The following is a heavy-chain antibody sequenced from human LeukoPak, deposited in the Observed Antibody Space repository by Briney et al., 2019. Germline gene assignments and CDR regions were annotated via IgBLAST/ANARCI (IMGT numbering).Heavy chain of an antibody. J-gene: IGHJ6*03. CDR3: ARRGVSSSSYYYYYMDV. D-gene: IGHD6-6*01. Sequence: ASVKVSCKASGYTFTSYDINWVRQATGQGLEWMGWMNPNSGNTGYAQKFQGRVTITRNTSISTAYMELSSLRSEDTAVYCCARRGVSSSSYYYYYMDVWGKGTTVTVSS. V-gene: IGHV1-8*03. CDR2: MNPNSGNT. CDR1: GYTFTSYD.